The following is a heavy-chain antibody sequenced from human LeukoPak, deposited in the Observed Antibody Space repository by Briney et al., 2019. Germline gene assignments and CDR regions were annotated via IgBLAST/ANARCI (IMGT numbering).Heavy chain of an antibody. Sequence: GGSLRLSCAASGFTFSDYYMSWIRQAPGKGLEWVSYISSSGSTIYYADSVKGRFTISRDNAKNLLYLQMNSLRAADTAVYYCARETFTGYYYDSSGYYFDYWGQGTLVTVSS. D-gene: IGHD3-22*01. CDR1: GFTFSDYY. V-gene: IGHV3-11*01. J-gene: IGHJ4*02. CDR3: ARETFTGYYYDSSGYYFDY. CDR2: ISSSGSTI.